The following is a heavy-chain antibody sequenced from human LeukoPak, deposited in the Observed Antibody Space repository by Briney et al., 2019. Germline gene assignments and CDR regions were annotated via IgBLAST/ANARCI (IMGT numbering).Heavy chain of an antibody. D-gene: IGHD6-6*01. J-gene: IGHJ6*03. V-gene: IGHV3-7*01. CDR1: GFTFSSYW. CDR2: IKQDGSEK. CDR3: AREQQLVHFYYYYMDV. Sequence: PGGSLRLSCAASGFTFSSYWMSWVRQAPGKGLEWVANIKQDGSEKYYVDSVKGRFTISRDNAKNSLYLQMNSLRAEDTAVYYCAREQQLVHFYYYYMDVWGKGTTVTVSS.